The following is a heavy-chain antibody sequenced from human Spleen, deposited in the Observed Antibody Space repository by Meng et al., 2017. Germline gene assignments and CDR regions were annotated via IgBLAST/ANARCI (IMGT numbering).Heavy chain of an antibody. CDR2: INHSGST. CDR1: GGSIRSGDYY. Sequence: QVQLQESGPGLVKPSQTLSLTCTVSGGSIRSGDYYWTWIRQPPGKGLESIGEINHSGSTNYNPSLKSRVTISVDTSKNQFSLNLRSVTAADTAVYYCARGNVATFLGYWGQGTLVTVSS. CDR3: ARGNVATFLGY. J-gene: IGHJ4*02. D-gene: IGHD5-12*01. V-gene: IGHV4-30-4*08.